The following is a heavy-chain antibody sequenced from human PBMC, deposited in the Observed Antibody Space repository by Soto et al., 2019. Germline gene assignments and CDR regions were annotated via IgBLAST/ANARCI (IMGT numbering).Heavy chain of an antibody. D-gene: IGHD5-18*01. CDR1: GFTFSSYW. Sequence: EVQLVESGGGLVQPGGSLRLSCAASGFTFSSYWMSWVRQAPGKGLEWVANIKQDGSEKYYVDSVKGRFTISRDNAKNTLYLQRKGLGAEDTAGNYCGGEGGGGYSYGPTIDYWGQGTLVTVSS. J-gene: IGHJ4*02. V-gene: IGHV3-7*03. CDR2: IKQDGSEK. CDR3: GGEGGGGYSYGPTIDY.